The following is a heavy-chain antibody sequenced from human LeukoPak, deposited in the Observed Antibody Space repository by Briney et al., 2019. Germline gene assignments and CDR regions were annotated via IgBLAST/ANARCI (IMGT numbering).Heavy chain of an antibody. CDR2: IYYSGST. CDR3: ARLGLQCFDY. CDR1: GGSISSYY. V-gene: IGHV4-59*01. D-gene: IGHD5-24*01. J-gene: IGHJ4*02. Sequence: SETLSLTCTVSGGSISSYYWSWIGQPPGEGLEWIGYIYYSGSTNYNPSLQSRVTISVDTSKNQFSLKLSSVTAADTAVYYCARLGLQCFDYWGQGTLVTVSS.